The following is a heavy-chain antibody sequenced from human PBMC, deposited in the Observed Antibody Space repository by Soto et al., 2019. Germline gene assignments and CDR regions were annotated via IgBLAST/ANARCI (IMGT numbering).Heavy chain of an antibody. CDR3: ARKNYGDYPTDY. Sequence: SGPTLVNPTQTLTLTCTFSGFSLSTRGVGVGWIRQPPGKALEWLTVIYWDDDKRYSPSLQSRLTITKDTSKNQVVLTMTNMDPVDTATYYCARKNYGDYPTDYWGQGTLVTVSS. CDR1: GFSLSTRGVG. D-gene: IGHD4-17*01. J-gene: IGHJ4*02. CDR2: IYWDDDK. V-gene: IGHV2-5*02.